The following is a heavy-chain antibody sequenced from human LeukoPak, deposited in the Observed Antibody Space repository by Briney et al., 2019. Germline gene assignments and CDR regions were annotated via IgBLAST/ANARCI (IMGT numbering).Heavy chain of an antibody. CDR2: ISSNGGST. Sequence: GGSLRLSCAASGFTFSSYAMHWVRQAPGKGLEYVSAISSNGGSTYYANSVKGRFTISRDNSKNTLYLQMGSLRAEDMAVYYCARWRSTIAVAGTGELDYWGQGTLVTVSS. CDR3: ARWRSTIAVAGTGELDY. CDR1: GFTFSSYA. D-gene: IGHD6-19*01. V-gene: IGHV3-64*01. J-gene: IGHJ4*02.